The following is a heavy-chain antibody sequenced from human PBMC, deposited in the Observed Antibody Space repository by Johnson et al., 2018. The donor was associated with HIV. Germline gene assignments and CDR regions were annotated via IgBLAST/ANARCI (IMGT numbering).Heavy chain of an antibody. D-gene: IGHD3-22*01. CDR2: IKSKTDGGTT. Sequence: VQLVESGGGLVKPGGSLRLSCAASGFSFSDHFMDWVRQAPGKGLEWVGRIKSKTDGGTTAYAEPVKGRFIISRDDSKNSLYLQLKSMKTEETAVYYCTTEDSSGYNSLGAFDIWGPGTMVTVSS. V-gene: IGHV3-15*01. J-gene: IGHJ3*02. CDR3: TTEDSSGYNSLGAFDI. CDR1: GFSFSDHF.